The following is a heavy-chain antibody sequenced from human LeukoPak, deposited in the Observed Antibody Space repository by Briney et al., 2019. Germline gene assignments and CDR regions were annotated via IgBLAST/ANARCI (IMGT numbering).Heavy chain of an antibody. V-gene: IGHV3-21*04. CDR2: ISSSSSYI. J-gene: IGHJ4*02. D-gene: IGHD3-22*01. Sequence: GSLRLSCAASGFTFSNFGMNWVRQAPGKGLEWVSSISSSSSYIYYADSVKGRFTISRDNAKNSLYLQMNSLRAEDTAVYYCAREYYYDSSGYSPLLDYWGQGTLVTVSS. CDR1: GFTFSNFG. CDR3: AREYYYDSSGYSPLLDY.